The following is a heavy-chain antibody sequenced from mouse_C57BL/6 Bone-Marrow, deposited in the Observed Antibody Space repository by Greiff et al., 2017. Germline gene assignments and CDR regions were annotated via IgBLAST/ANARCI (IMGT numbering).Heavy chain of an antibody. CDR1: GYTFTSYW. J-gene: IGHJ2*01. V-gene: IGHV1-64*01. D-gene: IGHD1-1*01. CDR3: ASYYGSIYFDY. Sequence: QVHVKQSGAELVKPGASVKLSCKASGYTFTSYWMHWVKQRPGQGLEWIGMIHPNSGSTNYNEKFKSKATLTVNKSSSTAYMQLSSLTSEDSAVYYCASYYGSIYFDYWGQGTTLTVSS. CDR2: IHPNSGST.